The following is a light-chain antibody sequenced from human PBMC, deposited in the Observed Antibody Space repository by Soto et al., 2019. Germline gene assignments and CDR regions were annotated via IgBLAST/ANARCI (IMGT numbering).Light chain of an antibody. CDR2: DAS. J-gene: IGKJ3*01. CDR3: QQRSNWPRFT. V-gene: IGKV3-11*01. CDR1: QSVNNY. Sequence: EIVLTQSPATLSLSPGERATLSCRASQSVNNYLAWYQQKPGQAPRLLIYDASNRATGIPARFSGSGSGTDFTLXIXSLEPXXFAVYYCQQRSNWPRFTFGPGTKVDIK.